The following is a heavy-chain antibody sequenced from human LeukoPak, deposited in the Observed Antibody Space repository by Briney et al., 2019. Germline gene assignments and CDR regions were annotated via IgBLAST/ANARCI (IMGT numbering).Heavy chain of an antibody. CDR1: GYSISSGYY. D-gene: IGHD3-3*01. J-gene: IGHJ5*02. V-gene: IGHV4-38-2*01. Sequence: PSETLSLTCAVSGYSISSGYYWGWIRQPPGKGLEWIGSIYHSGSTYYNPSLKSRVTISVDTSKNQFSLKLSSVTAADTAVYYCAGHGTIFGVVMGDWFDPWGQGTLVTVSS. CDR2: IYHSGST. CDR3: AGHGTIFGVVMGDWFDP.